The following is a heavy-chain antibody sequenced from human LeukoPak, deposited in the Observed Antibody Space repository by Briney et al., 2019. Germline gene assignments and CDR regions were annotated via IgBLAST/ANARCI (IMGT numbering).Heavy chain of an antibody. CDR1: GGSISSYY. CDR3: ARALYSSSWLYAFDI. V-gene: IGHV4-59*01. Sequence: ASETLSLTCIVSGGSISSYYWSWIRQPPGKGLEWIGYIYYSGSTNYKPSLKSRVTISVATSKNQFSLRLSSVTAADTAVYYCARALYSSSWLYAFDIWGQGTMVTVSS. J-gene: IGHJ3*02. CDR2: IYYSGST. D-gene: IGHD6-13*01.